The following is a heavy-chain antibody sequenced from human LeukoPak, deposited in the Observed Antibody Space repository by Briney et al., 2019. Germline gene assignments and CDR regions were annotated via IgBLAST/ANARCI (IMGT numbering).Heavy chain of an antibody. V-gene: IGHV3-11*01. CDR3: AKDHYYDTGGSPVRGVFDI. Sequence: GGSLRLSCAASGFTFSDYYMSWIRQAPGKGLEWVSYISSSGSTIYYADSVKGRFTISRDNAKNSLYLHMSSLRAEDTAFYYCAKDHYYDTGGSPVRGVFDIWGQGTMVTVSS. D-gene: IGHD3-22*01. CDR2: ISSSGSTI. CDR1: GFTFSDYY. J-gene: IGHJ3*02.